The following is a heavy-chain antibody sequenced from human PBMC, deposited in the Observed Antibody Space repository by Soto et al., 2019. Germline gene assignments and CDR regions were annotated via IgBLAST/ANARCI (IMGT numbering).Heavy chain of an antibody. CDR2: IDYSGST. CDR1: GGSISSGDYY. D-gene: IGHD1-1*01. J-gene: IGHJ4*02. CDR3: ASWRPGARNCYFDY. V-gene: IGHV4-30-4*01. Sequence: PSETLSLPCTVSGGSISSGDYYWSWIRQPPGKGLEWIGYIDYSGSTYYNPSLKSRVTISVDTSKNQFSLKLSSVTAADTAVYYCASWRPGARNCYFDYWGQGTLVTVSS.